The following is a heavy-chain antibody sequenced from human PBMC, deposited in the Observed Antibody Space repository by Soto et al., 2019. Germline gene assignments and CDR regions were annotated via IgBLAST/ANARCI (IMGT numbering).Heavy chain of an antibody. D-gene: IGHD5-12*01. CDR3: TATKGAYSAYVSCDF. CDR1: GFIFKNAW. Sequence: EVQVVESGGGLVKPGGSLRLSCTTSGFIFKNAWMTWVRRAPGRGLEWIGRIKTKTDGETTDYASPMKGRFTISRDDSRSTVFLQMTSLKAEDTAIYYCTATKGAYSAYVSCDFWGQAVLVTVSS. V-gene: IGHV3-15*01. J-gene: IGHJ4*02. CDR2: IKTKTDGETT.